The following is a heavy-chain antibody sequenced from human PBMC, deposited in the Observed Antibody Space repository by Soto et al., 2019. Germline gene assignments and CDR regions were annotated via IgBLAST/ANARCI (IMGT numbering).Heavy chain of an antibody. CDR3: TTGSDEGY. CDR2: IKTKAQGETK. J-gene: IGHJ4*02. V-gene: IGHV3-15*07. CDR1: DFIFTHAW. Sequence: EVQLVESGGGLVQPGGSLRLSCATSDFIFTHAWMNWVRQAPGKALEWVGRIKTKAQGETKDYAARVKGRFTISRDDSRITLHLQMTSLRTEDTALYYCTTGSDEGYWGQGVLVTVSS.